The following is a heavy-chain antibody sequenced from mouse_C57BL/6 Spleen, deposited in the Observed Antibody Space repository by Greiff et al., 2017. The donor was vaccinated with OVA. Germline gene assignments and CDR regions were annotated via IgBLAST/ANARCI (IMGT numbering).Heavy chain of an antibody. CDR1: GYTFTSYG. CDR2: IYPRSGNT. CDR3: AGEILLRD. J-gene: IGHJ3*01. D-gene: IGHD1-1*01. Sequence: VKLMESGAELARPGASVKLSCKASGYTFTSYGISWVKQRTGQGLEWIGEIYPRSGNTYYNEKFKGKATLTADKSSSTAYMELRSLTSEDSAVYFCAGEILLRDWGQGTLVTVSA. V-gene: IGHV1-81*01.